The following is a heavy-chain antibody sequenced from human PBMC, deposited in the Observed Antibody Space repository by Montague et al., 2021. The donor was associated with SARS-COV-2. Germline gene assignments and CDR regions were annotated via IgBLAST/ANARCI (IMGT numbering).Heavy chain of an antibody. CDR3: ARHRDNLGSLNWFAP. J-gene: IGHJ5*02. V-gene: IGHV4-39*01. CDR1: AGAIRDTDYF. Sequence: SETLSLTCTVSAGAIRDTDYFWGWIRQPPGKGLEWIGSIYYSGTTYHNPSLKSRVTISVDTSKNQFSLKLSSVTAAATAVYFCARHRDNLGSLNWFAPWGQGTLVTVSS. D-gene: IGHD3-16*01. CDR2: IYYSGTT.